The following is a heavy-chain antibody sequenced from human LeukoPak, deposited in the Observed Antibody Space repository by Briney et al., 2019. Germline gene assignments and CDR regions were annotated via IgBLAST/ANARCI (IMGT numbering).Heavy chain of an antibody. J-gene: IGHJ5*02. CDR3: ARDNRVVTIFGVVTRWWFDP. CDR1: GITVSSNY. V-gene: IGHV3-53*01. Sequence: GGSLRLSCVASGITVSSNYMSWVRQAPGKGLEWVSVIYSDDRTYYADSVKGRFTLSRDKSKNTLYLQMNSLRAEDTAVYYCARDNRVVTIFGVVTRWWFDPWGQGTLVTVSS. CDR2: IYSDDRT. D-gene: IGHD3-3*01.